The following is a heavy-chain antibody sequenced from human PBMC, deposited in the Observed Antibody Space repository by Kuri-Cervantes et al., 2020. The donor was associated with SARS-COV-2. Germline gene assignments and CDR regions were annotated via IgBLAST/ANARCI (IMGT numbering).Heavy chain of an antibody. V-gene: IGHV3-30*18. CDR1: GITFSNSV. CDR3: AKDLGDLKSAFDI. CDR2: ITYDGSNK. J-gene: IGHJ3*02. D-gene: IGHD3-16*01. Sequence: LSLTCAVSGITFSNSVMHWVRQAPGKGLEWVALITYDGSNKFYADSVKGRFTISRDNLKNTLYLQMNSLRAEDTAVYYCAKDLGDLKSAFDIWGQGTMVTVSS.